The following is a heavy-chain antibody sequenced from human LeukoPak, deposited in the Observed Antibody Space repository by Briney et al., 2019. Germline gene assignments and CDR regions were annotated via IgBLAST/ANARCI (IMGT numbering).Heavy chain of an antibody. CDR2: INHSGRT. CDR3: ARGYSGYDFYYFDY. CDR1: RGSISSSNYY. Sequence: PSETLSLTCTVSRGSISSSNYYWGWIRQPPGKGLEWIGIINHSGRTYYKLSLKSRITISVDTSKNQFSLKLSSVTAADTAVYYCARGYSGYDFYYFDYWGQGTLVTVSS. D-gene: IGHD5-12*01. J-gene: IGHJ4*02. V-gene: IGHV4-39*07.